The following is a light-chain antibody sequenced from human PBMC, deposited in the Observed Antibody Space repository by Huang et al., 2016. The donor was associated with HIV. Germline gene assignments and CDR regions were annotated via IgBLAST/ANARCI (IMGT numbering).Light chain of an antibody. CDR2: SAS. CDR1: QSVSSN. J-gene: IGKJ1*01. CDR3: QQYNSWPGT. V-gene: IGKV3-15*01. Sequence: EIVMTQSPATLSVSPGESATLSCRHSQSVSSNLGWYQQKPGQAPGLLIYSASTRSTGIPARFSGSGSGTGFTLTISSLQSEDFAVYHCQQYNSWPGTFGRGTKVEIK.